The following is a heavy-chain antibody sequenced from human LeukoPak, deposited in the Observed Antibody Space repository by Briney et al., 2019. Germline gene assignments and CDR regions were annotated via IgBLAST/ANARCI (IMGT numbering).Heavy chain of an antibody. CDR3: ARVHDFWSGYLSYYYYGMDV. Sequence: GGSLRLSCAASGFTFSSYAMHWVRQAPGKGLEWVAVISYDGSNKYYADSVKGRFTISGDNSKNTLYLQMNSLGAEDTAVYYCARVHDFWSGYLSYYYYGMDVWGQGTTVTVSS. V-gene: IGHV3-30-3*01. CDR1: GFTFSSYA. D-gene: IGHD3-3*01. J-gene: IGHJ6*02. CDR2: ISYDGSNK.